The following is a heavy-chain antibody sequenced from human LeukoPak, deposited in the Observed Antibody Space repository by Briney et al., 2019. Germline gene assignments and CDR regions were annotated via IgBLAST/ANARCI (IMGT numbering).Heavy chain of an antibody. CDR2: INPNSGGT. CDR1: GYTFTGYY. D-gene: IGHD3-10*01. Sequence: ASVKVSCKASGYTFTGYYMYWVRQAPGQGLEWMGWINPNSGGTNYAQKFQGRVTMTRDTSISTAYMELSRLRSDDTAVYYCARVMVRGVAAPILDYWGQGTLVTVSS. V-gene: IGHV1-2*02. J-gene: IGHJ4*02. CDR3: ARVMVRGVAAPILDY.